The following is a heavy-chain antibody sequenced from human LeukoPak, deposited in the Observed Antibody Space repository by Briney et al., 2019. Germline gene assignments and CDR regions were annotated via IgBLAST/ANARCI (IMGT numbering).Heavy chain of an antibody. D-gene: IGHD3-10*01. V-gene: IGHV3-9*01. CDR2: ISWNSGSI. J-gene: IGHJ4*02. CDR3: AKDISGSGKYYFDY. Sequence: PGGSLRLSCAASGFTFVDYAMHWVRQAPGKCLASASGISWNSGSIGYADSVKGRFTISRDNAKNSLYLQMNSLRAEDTALYYCAKDISGSGKYYFDYWGQGTLVTVSS. CDR1: GFTFVDYA.